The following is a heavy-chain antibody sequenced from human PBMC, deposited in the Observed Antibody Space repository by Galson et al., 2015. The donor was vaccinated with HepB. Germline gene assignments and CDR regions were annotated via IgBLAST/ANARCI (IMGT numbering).Heavy chain of an antibody. D-gene: IGHD3-16*01. CDR2: ISGSGGST. V-gene: IGHV3-23*01. Sequence: SLRLSCAASGFTFSSYAMRWVRQAPGKGLEWVSAISGSGGSTYYADSVKGRFTISRDNSKNTLYLQMNSLRAEDTAVYYCAKGRYVWGSYLGTYWGQGTLVTVSS. J-gene: IGHJ4*02. CDR3: AKGRYVWGSYLGTY. CDR1: GFTFSSYA.